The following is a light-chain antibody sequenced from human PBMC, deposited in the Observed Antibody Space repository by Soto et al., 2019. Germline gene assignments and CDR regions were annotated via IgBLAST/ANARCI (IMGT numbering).Light chain of an antibody. CDR2: SNN. CDR3: AAWDDSLKAVT. J-gene: IGLJ2*01. Sequence: QSVLTQPPSASGTPGQRVTISCSGSTSNIGGNTVNWYQQLPGTAPKLLIYSNNQRPSGVPDRFSVSKSGTSASLAISRLQAEDEAAYYCAAWDDSLKAVTFGGGTKLTVL. CDR1: TSNIGGNT. V-gene: IGLV1-44*01.